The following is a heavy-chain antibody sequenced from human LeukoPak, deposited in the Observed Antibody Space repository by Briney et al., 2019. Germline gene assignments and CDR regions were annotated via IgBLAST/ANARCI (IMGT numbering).Heavy chain of an antibody. CDR2: ISSSSSYI. CDR1: GFTFSSYS. D-gene: IGHD4-17*01. V-gene: IGHV3-21*03. Sequence: PGGSLRLSCAASGFTFSSYSMNWVRQAPGKGLEWVSSISSSSSYIYYADSVKGRFTISRDNAKNSLYLQMNSLRVENTGIHYCTRVPYGDYWSSDYWGQGTLVTVSS. J-gene: IGHJ4*02. CDR3: TRVPYGDYWSSDY.